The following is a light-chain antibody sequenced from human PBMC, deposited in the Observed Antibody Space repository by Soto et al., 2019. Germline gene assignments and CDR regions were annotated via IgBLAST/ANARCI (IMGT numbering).Light chain of an antibody. CDR1: SSDVGGYNY. V-gene: IGLV2-11*01. CDR2: DVT. Sequence: QSALTQPRSVSGSPGQSVTISCTGTSSDVGGYNYVSWYQQNPGKAPKLMIHDVTKRPSGVPDRFSGSESGNTASLTISGLQAEDEADYYCCSYAGNYTYVFGTGTKLTVL. J-gene: IGLJ1*01. CDR3: CSYAGNYTYV.